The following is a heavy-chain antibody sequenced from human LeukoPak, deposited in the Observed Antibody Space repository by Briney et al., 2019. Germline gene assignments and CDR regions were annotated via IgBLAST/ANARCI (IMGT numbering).Heavy chain of an antibody. CDR3: VKERSPFDAFDI. J-gene: IGHJ3*02. CDR2: IWSDGINR. Sequence: GGSLRLSCAASGFTFSNYGMHWVRQAPGKGLEWVAVIWSDGINRYYADSVRGRFTFSRDNSKNTLSLQMNSLRAEDTALYYCVKERSPFDAFDIWGQGTMVTVSS. V-gene: IGHV3-33*06. CDR1: GFTFSNYG.